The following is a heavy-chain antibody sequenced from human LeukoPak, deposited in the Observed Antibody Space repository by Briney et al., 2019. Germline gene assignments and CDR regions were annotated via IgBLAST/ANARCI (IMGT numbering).Heavy chain of an antibody. Sequence: ASVKVSCKASGYTFTSYGISWVRQAPGQGLEWMGWFSAYNGNTNYAQKLQGRVTMTTDTSTSTAYMELRSLRSDDTAVYYCARSSIAAAVTEYFQHWGQGTLVTVSS. J-gene: IGHJ1*01. CDR3: ARSSIAAAVTEYFQH. V-gene: IGHV1-18*01. D-gene: IGHD6-13*01. CDR1: GYTFTSYG. CDR2: FSAYNGNT.